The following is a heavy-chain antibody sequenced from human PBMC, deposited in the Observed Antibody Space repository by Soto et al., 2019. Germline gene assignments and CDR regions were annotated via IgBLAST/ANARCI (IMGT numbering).Heavy chain of an antibody. J-gene: IGHJ6*02. Sequence: VGSLRLSCAASGFTFSSYGMHWVRQAPGKGLEWVAVISYDGSNKYYADSVKGRFTISRDNSKNTLYLQMNSLRAEDTAVYYCAKDSSTTYYYYGMDVWGQGTTVTVSS. CDR1: GFTFSSYG. V-gene: IGHV3-30*18. CDR3: AKDSSTTYYYYGMDV. CDR2: ISYDGSNK. D-gene: IGHD2-2*01.